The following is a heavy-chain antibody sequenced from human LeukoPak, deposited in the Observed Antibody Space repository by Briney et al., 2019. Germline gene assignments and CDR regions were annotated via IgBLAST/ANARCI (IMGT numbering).Heavy chain of an antibody. CDR3: ARTNVDIAMVFWCDP. CDR1: GFTFSDYY. V-gene: IGHV3-11*06. CDR2: ISSSSTYT. Sequence: PGGSLRLSCAASGFTFSDYYMSWIRQAPGKGLEWVSYISSSSTYTNYAASVKGRFTISRDDAKNSLYLQMNSLRAEDTAIYYCARTNVDIAMVFWCDPWGQGTLVTVSS. J-gene: IGHJ5*02. D-gene: IGHD5-18*01.